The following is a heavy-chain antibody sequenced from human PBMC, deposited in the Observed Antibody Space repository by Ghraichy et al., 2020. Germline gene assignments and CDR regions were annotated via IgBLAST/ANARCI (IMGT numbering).Heavy chain of an antibody. CDR1: GFTFNSFA. D-gene: IGHD3-22*01. Sequence: GGSLRLSCAASGFTFNSFAMNWVRQAPGKGLEWVSAISKSGDTTYYADSVKGRFTVSRDNSKNTLYLQTNSLRVEDTAVYYCTQGPYYYDGTAHYYYGLDVWGEGTTVTVSS. CDR2: ISKSGDTT. V-gene: IGHV3-23*01. CDR3: TQGPYYYDGTAHYYYGLDV. J-gene: IGHJ6*02.